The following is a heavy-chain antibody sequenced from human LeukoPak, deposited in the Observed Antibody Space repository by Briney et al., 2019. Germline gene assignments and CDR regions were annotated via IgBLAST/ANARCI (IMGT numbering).Heavy chain of an antibody. J-gene: IGHJ5*02. CDR1: GFTFSSYS. Sequence: GGSLRLSCAASGFTFSSYSMNWVRQAPGKGLEWVSYISSSSSTIYYADSVKGRFTISRDNAKNSLYLQMNSLRDEDTAVYYCARDHGYSYGYFWFDPWGQGTLVTVSS. V-gene: IGHV3-48*02. CDR2: ISSSSSTI. D-gene: IGHD5-18*01. CDR3: ARDHGYSYGYFWFDP.